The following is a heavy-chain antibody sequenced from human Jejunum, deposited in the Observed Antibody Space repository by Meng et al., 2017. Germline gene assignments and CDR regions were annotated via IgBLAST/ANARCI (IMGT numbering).Heavy chain of an antibody. CDR2: FSGVGGRT. V-gene: IGHV3-23*01. CDR1: GFTFSSFG. Sequence: GESLKISCTASGFTFSSFGMSWVRQAPGKGLGWVSAFSGVGGRTEYADSVRGRFTISRDNSKNTLYLQMNSLRAEDTAVYYCAKGGSGSFNTYFDFWGQGTLVTVSS. CDR3: AKGGSGSFNTYFDF. J-gene: IGHJ4*02. D-gene: IGHD1-26*01.